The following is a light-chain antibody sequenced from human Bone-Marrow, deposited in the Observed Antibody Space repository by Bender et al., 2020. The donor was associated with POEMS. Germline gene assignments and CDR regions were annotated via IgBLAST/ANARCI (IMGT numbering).Light chain of an antibody. J-gene: IGLJ3*02. V-gene: IGLV2-11*01. CDR3: QSYDNSLGGWV. Sequence: QSALTQPPSASGSPGQSITISCTGTNSDIGTYKFVSWYQHHPGEAPKLIIYGYNNRPSGVPDRFSGSKSGTSASLAITGLQAEDEGDYYCQSYDNSLGGWVFGGGTKLTVL. CDR1: NSDIGTYKF. CDR2: GYN.